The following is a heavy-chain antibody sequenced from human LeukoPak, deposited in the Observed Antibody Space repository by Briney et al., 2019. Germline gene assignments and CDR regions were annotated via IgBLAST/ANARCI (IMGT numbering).Heavy chain of an antibody. CDR3: ARAVLRFLEWFSYGMDV. V-gene: IGHV1-18*01. J-gene: IGHJ6*02. CDR1: GYTFTSYG. D-gene: IGHD3-3*01. Sequence: VASVTVSCKASGYTFTSYGISWVRQAPGQGLEWVGWISAYNGNTNYAQKLQGRVTMTTDTSTSTAYMELRSLRSDDTAVHYCARAVLRFLEWFSYGMDVWGQGTTVTVSS. CDR2: ISAYNGNT.